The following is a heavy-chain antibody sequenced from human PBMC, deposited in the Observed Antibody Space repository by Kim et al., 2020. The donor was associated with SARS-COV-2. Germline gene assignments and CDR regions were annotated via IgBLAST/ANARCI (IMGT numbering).Heavy chain of an antibody. Sequence: SETLSLTCTVSGGSISSSSYYWGWIRQPPGKGREWIGNMYYSGRTYYNPSLKSRVTISVDTSKNQFSLKLSSVTAADTAVYYCARQVTIFGVVFLLLPYYFYFWGQGTLVTVSS. CDR3: ARQVTIFGVVFLLLPYYFYF. CDR1: GGSISSSSYY. CDR2: MYYSGRT. J-gene: IGHJ4*02. V-gene: IGHV4-39*01. D-gene: IGHD3-3*01.